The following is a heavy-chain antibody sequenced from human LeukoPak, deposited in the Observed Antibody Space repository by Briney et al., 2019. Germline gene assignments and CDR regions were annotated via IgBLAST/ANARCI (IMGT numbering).Heavy chain of an antibody. CDR1: GSSVDNYA. CDR2: ISGGAT. V-gene: IGHV3-23*01. D-gene: IGHD6-13*01. Sequence: GASLRLSCAVSGSSVDNYAMSWVRQAPGKGLEWVSVISGGATYYADSLKGRFIISRDNSKNTLHLQMNSLRADDTAVYYCAKRAAHYYGLDVWGQGTMVTASS. J-gene: IGHJ6*02. CDR3: AKRAAHYYGLDV.